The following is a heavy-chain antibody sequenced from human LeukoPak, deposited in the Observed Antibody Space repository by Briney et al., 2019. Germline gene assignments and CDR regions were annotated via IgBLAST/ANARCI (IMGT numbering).Heavy chain of an antibody. D-gene: IGHD2-15*01. J-gene: IGHJ4*02. V-gene: IGHV3-23*01. CDR2: ISGSGGST. CDR1: GFTFSSYA. CDR3: AKDQTEVVVAATGNDY. Sequence: RGSLRLSCAASGFTFSSYAMSWVRQAPGKGLEWVSAISGSGGSTYYADSVKGRFTISRDNSKNTLYLQMNSLRAEDTAVYYCAKDQTEVVVAATGNDYWGQGTLVTVSS.